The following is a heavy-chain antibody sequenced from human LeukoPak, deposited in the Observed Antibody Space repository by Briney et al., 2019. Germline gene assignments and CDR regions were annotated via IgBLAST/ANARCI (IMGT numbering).Heavy chain of an antibody. CDR1: GFTFSSYW. D-gene: IGHD3-3*01. CDR3: ARDGLRDFWSGYNFDY. CDR2: IKQDGSEK. V-gene: IGHV3-7*01. J-gene: IGHJ4*02. Sequence: GGSLRLSCAASGFTFSSYWMSWVRQAPGKGLEWVANIKQDGSEKYYVDSVKGRFTISRDNAKNSLYLQMNSLRAEDTAVYYCARDGLRDFWSGYNFDYWGQGTLVTVS.